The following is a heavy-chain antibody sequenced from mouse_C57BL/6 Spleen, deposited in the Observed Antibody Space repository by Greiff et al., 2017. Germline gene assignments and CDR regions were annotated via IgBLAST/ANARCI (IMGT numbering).Heavy chain of an antibody. J-gene: IGHJ3*01. D-gene: IGHD1-1*01. CDR2: IRSKSNNYAT. CDR1: GFSFNTYA. V-gene: IGHV10-1*01. Sequence: EVMLVESGGGLVQPKGSLKLSCAASGFSFNTYAMNWVRQAPGKGLEWVARIRSKSNNYATYYADSVKDRFTISRDDSESMLYLQMNNLKTEDTAMYYCVRHSTTGFAYWGQGTLVTVSA. CDR3: VRHSTTGFAY.